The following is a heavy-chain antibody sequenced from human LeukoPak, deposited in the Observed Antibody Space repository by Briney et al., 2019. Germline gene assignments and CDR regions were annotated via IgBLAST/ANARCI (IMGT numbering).Heavy chain of an antibody. J-gene: IGHJ4*02. CDR2: ISGSGGST. CDR1: GFTFSSYA. Sequence: PGGSLRLSCAASGFTFSSYAMSWVRQAPEKGLEWVSAISGSGGSTYYADSVKGRFTISRDNSKNTLYLQMNSLRAEDTAVYYCAKDPEMATITSFDYWGQGTLVSVSS. CDR3: AKDPEMATITSFDY. D-gene: IGHD5-24*01. V-gene: IGHV3-23*01.